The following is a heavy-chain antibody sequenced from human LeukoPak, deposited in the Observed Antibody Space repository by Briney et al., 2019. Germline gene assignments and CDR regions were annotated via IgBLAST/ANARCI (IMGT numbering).Heavy chain of an antibody. CDR2: ISSSSSHI. V-gene: IGHV3-21*01. Sequence: GSLRLSCAASGFTFSTYSMNWVRQAPGKGLEWVSSISSSSSHILYADSVKGRFTISRDNTKNSLYLQMNSLRAEDTAVYYCVVQSSGAVYWGQGTLVTVSS. J-gene: IGHJ4*02. CDR1: GFTFSTYS. CDR3: VVQSSGAVY. D-gene: IGHD6-19*01.